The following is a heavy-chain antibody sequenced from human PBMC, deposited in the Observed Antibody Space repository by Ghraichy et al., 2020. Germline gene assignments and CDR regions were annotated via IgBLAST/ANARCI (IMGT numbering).Heavy chain of an antibody. Sequence: SETRSLTCAVYGGSFSGYYWSWIRQPPGKGLEWIGEINHSGSTNYNPSLKSRVTISVDTSKNQFSLKLSSVTAADTAVYYCARVARIAARHGFFDYWGQGTLVTVSS. CDR3: ARVARIAARHGFFDY. V-gene: IGHV4-34*01. J-gene: IGHJ4*02. CDR1: GGSFSGYY. CDR2: INHSGST. D-gene: IGHD6-6*01.